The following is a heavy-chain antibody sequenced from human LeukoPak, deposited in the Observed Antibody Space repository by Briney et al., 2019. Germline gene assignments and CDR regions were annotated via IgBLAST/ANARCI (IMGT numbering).Heavy chain of an antibody. CDR1: GFTFSSYA. Sequence: GGSLRLSCAASGFTFSSYAMSWVRQAPGKGLDWVSAISGSGGSTHYADSVKGRFTISGDNSKNTLYLQMNSLRAEDTAVYYCAKDYYYGSGRGPAAFDIWGQGTMVTVSS. V-gene: IGHV3-23*01. D-gene: IGHD3-10*01. J-gene: IGHJ3*02. CDR3: AKDYYYGSGRGPAAFDI. CDR2: ISGSGGST.